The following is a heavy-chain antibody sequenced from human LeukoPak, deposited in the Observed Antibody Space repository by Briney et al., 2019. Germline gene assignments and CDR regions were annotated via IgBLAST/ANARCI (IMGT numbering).Heavy chain of an antibody. D-gene: IGHD3-9*01. Sequence: PSETLSLTCTVSGGSISSYYWSWIRQPPGQGLEWIGYIYYSGSTNYNPSLKSRVTISVDTSKNQFSLKLSSVTAADTAVYYCARVLRYFDWLPYNWFDPWGQGTLVTVSS. J-gene: IGHJ5*02. CDR3: ARVLRYFDWLPYNWFDP. CDR1: GGSISSYY. V-gene: IGHV4-59*01. CDR2: IYYSGST.